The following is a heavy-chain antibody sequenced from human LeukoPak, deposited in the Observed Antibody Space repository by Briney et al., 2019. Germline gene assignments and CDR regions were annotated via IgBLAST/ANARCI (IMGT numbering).Heavy chain of an antibody. CDR2: MNSDGSDT. CDR1: GFTFSRHW. J-gene: IGHJ3*02. Sequence: PGGSLRLSCAASGFTFSRHWMHWVRQAPGKGLVWVSRMNSDGSDTNYADSVKGRVTISRDNAKNTLYLQMNSLRAEDTAVYHCATGHYYDSSGYYPLPDAFDIWGQGTMVTVSS. CDR3: ATGHYYDSSGYYPLPDAFDI. D-gene: IGHD3-22*01. V-gene: IGHV3-74*01.